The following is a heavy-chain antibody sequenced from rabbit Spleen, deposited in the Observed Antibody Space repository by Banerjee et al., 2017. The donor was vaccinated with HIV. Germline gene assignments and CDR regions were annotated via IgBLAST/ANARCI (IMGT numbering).Heavy chain of an antibody. D-gene: IGHD1-1*01. CDR3: ARDLTDIIGWNFGW. Sequence: QSLEESGGDLVKPGASLTLTCTASGFSFSSRFYMCWVRQAPGKGLEWIACIDSGSSGFTYFASWAKGRFTISKTSSTTVTLQMTSLTAADTATYFCARDLTDIIGWNFGWWGPGTLVTVS. V-gene: IGHV1S40*01. J-gene: IGHJ4*01. CDR1: GFSFSSRFY. CDR2: IDSGSSGFT.